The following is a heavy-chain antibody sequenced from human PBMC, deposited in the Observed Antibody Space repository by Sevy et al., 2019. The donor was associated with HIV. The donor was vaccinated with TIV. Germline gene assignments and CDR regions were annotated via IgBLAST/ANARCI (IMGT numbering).Heavy chain of an antibody. CDR3: ARDRSSSRQKYFQH. V-gene: IGHV3-33*01. J-gene: IGHJ1*01. CDR1: GFTFSSYG. CDR2: IWYDGSNK. Sequence: GGSLRLSCAASGFTFSSYGMHWVRQAPGKGLEWVAVIWYDGSNKYYADSMKGRFTISRDNSKNTLYLQMNSLGAEDTAVYYCARDRSSSRQKYFQHWGKGTLVTVSS. D-gene: IGHD6-13*01.